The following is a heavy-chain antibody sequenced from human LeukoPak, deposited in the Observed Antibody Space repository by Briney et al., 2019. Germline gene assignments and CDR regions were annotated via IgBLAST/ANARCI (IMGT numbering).Heavy chain of an antibody. CDR1: GGSMNSHY. V-gene: IGHV4-59*11. Sequence: SETLSLTCTVSGGSMNSHYWTWIRRPPGKGLEWIGYISYRGSTNYNPSLKSRVTISIDTSKNQFSLRLSSVTAADTAVYYCARDLVTVTKGFDIWGQGTMVSVSS. J-gene: IGHJ3*02. CDR2: ISYRGST. D-gene: IGHD4-17*01. CDR3: ARDLVTVTKGFDI.